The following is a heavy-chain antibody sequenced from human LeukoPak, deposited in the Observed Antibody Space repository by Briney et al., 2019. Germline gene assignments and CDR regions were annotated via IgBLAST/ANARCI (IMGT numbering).Heavy chain of an antibody. CDR1: GGSISSSSYY. CDR3: ARGLRLNYYGSGSYYNHLDY. Sequence: PSETLSLTCTVSGGSISSSSYYWGWIRQPPGKGLEWIGSIYYSGSTYYNPSLKSRVTISVDTSKNQFSLKLSSVTAADTAVYYCARGLRLNYYGSGSYYNHLDYWGQGTLVTVSS. CDR2: IYYSGST. J-gene: IGHJ4*02. V-gene: IGHV4-39*01. D-gene: IGHD3-10*01.